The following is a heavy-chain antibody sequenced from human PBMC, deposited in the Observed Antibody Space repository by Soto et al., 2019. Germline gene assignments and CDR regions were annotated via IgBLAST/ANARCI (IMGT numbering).Heavy chain of an antibody. J-gene: IGHJ4*02. Sequence: SETLSRNSTVAGGSISRYYCSWIRQPPGKGLEWIGYIYYSGSTNYNPSLKSRVTISVDTSKNQFSLKLSSVTAADTAVYYCARQDGDAPFDYWGQGTLVTVPS. D-gene: IGHD4-17*01. CDR2: IYYSGST. CDR1: GGSISRYY. V-gene: IGHV4-59*01. CDR3: ARQDGDAPFDY.